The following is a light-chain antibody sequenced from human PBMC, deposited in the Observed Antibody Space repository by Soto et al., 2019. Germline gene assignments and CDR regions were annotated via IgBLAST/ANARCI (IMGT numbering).Light chain of an antibody. CDR2: AAS. J-gene: IGKJ4*01. Sequence: EIEVNQCKYTLSASVGYRVSITFRARHNINSYLNRYQQKPGKAPKLLIYAASSLQSGVPSRFSGSESGTDFTLDICFFRPKAFVPYCSQLT. CDR3: QLT. CDR1: HNINSY. V-gene: IGKV1-39*01.